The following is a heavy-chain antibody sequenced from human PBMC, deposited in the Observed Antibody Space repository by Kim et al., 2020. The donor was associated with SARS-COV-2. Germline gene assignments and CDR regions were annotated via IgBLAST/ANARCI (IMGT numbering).Heavy chain of an antibody. D-gene: IGHD2-2*02. Sequence: SETLSLTCTVSGGSISSSSYYWGWIRQPPGKGLEWIGSIYYSGSTYYNPSLKSRVTISVDTSKNQFSLKLSSVTAADTAVYYCARHRVTVVPAAIQGGDFFFEYWGQGTLVTVSS. J-gene: IGHJ4*02. CDR3: ARHRVTVVPAAIQGGDFFFEY. CDR2: IYYSGST. CDR1: GGSISSSSYY. V-gene: IGHV4-39*01.